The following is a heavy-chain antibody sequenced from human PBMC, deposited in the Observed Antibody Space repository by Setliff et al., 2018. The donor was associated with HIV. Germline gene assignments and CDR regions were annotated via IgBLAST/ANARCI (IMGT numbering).Heavy chain of an antibody. D-gene: IGHD2-15*01. J-gene: IGHJ6*03. CDR3: AREGWSDHYYYYMDV. V-gene: IGHV4-4*07. CDR2: IFSSGTT. CDR1: GGSNRSYY. Sequence: SETLSLTCTVSGGSNRSYYWSWIRQPAGKGLEWIGRIFSSGTTNYNPSLQSRITMSVDTSKNQFSLKLNSVTAADTAVYYCAREGWSDHYYYYMDVWDKGTTVTVSS.